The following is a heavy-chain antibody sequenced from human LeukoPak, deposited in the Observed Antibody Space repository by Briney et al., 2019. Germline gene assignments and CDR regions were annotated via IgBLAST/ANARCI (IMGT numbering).Heavy chain of an antibody. J-gene: IGHJ4*02. D-gene: IGHD3-3*02. CDR1: EFSVGSNY. Sequence: GGSLRLSCAASEFSVGSNYMSWVRQAPGKGLEWVSAISGSGGSTYYADSVKGRFTISRDNSKNTLYLQMNSLRAEDTAVYYCANIEHYPDYWGQGTLVTVSS. CDR3: ANIEHYPDY. CDR2: ISGSGGST. V-gene: IGHV3-23*01.